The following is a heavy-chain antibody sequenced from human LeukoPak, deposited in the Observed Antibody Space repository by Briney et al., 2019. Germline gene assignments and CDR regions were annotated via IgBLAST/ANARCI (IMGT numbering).Heavy chain of an antibody. Sequence: PSETLSLTCTVSGGSISSYYWSWIRQPAGKGLEWIGRIYTSGSTNYNPSLKSRVTMSIDTSKNQFFLKLSSVTAADTAFYYCARTWSGGEVDYWGQGTLVTVSS. CDR3: ARTWSGGEVDY. J-gene: IGHJ4*02. D-gene: IGHD3-10*01. CDR1: GGSISSYY. CDR2: IYTSGST. V-gene: IGHV4-4*07.